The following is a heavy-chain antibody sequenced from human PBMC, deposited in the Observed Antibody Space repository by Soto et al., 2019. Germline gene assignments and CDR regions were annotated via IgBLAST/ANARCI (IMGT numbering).Heavy chain of an antibody. CDR2: IYYSGST. CDR3: ARVVIRSERLGELSPRLDFDY. Sequence: SETLSLTCTVSGGSISSGGYYWSWIRQHPGKGLEWIGYIYYSGSTYYNPSLKSRVTISVDTSKNQFSLKLSSVTAADTAVYYWARVVIRSERLGELSPRLDFDYWGQGTLVTVSS. V-gene: IGHV4-31*03. J-gene: IGHJ4*02. CDR1: GGSISSGGYY. D-gene: IGHD3-16*02.